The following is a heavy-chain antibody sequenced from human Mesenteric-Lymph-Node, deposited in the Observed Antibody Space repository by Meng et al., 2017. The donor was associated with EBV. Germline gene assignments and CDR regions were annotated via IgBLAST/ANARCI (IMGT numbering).Heavy chain of an antibody. Sequence: WGAGLLKPSATLSLTCVFYGGCFSGYSWSSIPPRPGKGVEWIGENNHSGSTNYTPSLKSRVTISVYTSKNQFSLKLSSVTAADTAAYYCARGPYSSYDYWGQGTLVTVSS. D-gene: IGHD6-6*01. V-gene: IGHV4-34*01. J-gene: IGHJ4*02. CDR2: NNHSGST. CDR1: GGCFSGYS. CDR3: ARGPYSSYDY.